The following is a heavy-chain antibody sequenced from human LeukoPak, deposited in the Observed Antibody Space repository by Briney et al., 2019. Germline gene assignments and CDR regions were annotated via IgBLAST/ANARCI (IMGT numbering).Heavy chain of an antibody. CDR2: ISGSSSSSDGGAI. D-gene: IGHD2-2*01. CDR1: GFTFSTYS. CDR3: GRDNCGSPSCLDY. Sequence: GGSLRLSCTASGFTFSTYSMNWVRQAPGRGLEWVSYISGSSSSSDGGAIQYADSVKGRFTISRDNAKNSLYLQMNSLRAEDTAVYYCGRDNCGSPSCLDYWGQGTLVSVSS. V-gene: IGHV3-48*04. J-gene: IGHJ4*02.